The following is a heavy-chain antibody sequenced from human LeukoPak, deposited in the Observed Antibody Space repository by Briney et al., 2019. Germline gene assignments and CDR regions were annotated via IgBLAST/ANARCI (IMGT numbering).Heavy chain of an antibody. J-gene: IGHJ4*02. D-gene: IGHD3-16*02. CDR3: ARHRLRLGALSAPEY. V-gene: IGHV1-69*04. Sequence: SVKVSCKASGGTFNSYAISWVRQAPGQGLEWMGRIIPILDIADYAQNFQGRLTITADKSTSTSDMDLSSLRSEDTAVYYCARHRLRLGALSAPEYWSQGTLVTVSS. CDR1: GGTFNSYA. CDR2: IIPILDIA.